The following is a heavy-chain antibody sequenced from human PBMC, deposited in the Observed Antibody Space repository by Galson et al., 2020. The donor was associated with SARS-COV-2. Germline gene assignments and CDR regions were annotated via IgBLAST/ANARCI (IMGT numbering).Heavy chain of an antibody. V-gene: IGHV4-61*02. CDR1: GGSISSGSYY. CDR2: IYTSGST. Sequence: SETLSLTCTVSGGSISSGSYYWSWIRQPAGKGLEWIGRIYTSGSTNYNPSLKSRVTISVDTSKNQFSLKLSSVTAADTAVYYCARGDSGSYWSFDYWGQGTLVTVSS. CDR3: ARGDSGSYWSFDY. J-gene: IGHJ4*02. D-gene: IGHD1-26*01.